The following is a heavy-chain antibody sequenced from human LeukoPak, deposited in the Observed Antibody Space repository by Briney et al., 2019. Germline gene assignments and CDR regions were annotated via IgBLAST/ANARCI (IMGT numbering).Heavy chain of an antibody. CDR3: AGGSVTGSGWDS. CDR1: GDSVSSNSGA. CDR2: TYYRSKWYN. Sequence: SQTLSLTRVISGDSVSSNSGAWNWIRHSPSRGLEWLGRTYYRSKWYNEYAVSMRSRVTINPDTSKNQFSLQLNSVTPEDTAVYYCAGGSVTGSGWDSWGQGTLVTVSS. D-gene: IGHD6-25*01. J-gene: IGHJ4*02. V-gene: IGHV6-1*01.